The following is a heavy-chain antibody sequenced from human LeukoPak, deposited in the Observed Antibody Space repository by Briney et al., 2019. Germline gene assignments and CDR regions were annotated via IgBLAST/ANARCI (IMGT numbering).Heavy chain of an antibody. J-gene: IGHJ3*02. Sequence: PSETLSLTCTVSGGSISSYYWGWIRQPPGKGLEWIGSIYYSGSTYYNPSLKSRVTISVDTSKNQFSLKLSSVTAADTAVYYCARGRITMIENAFDIWGQGTMVTVSS. CDR3: ARGRITMIENAFDI. D-gene: IGHD3-22*01. CDR2: IYYSGST. V-gene: IGHV4-39*07. CDR1: GGSISSYY.